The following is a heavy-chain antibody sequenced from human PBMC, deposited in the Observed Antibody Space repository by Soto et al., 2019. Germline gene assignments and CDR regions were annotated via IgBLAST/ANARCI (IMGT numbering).Heavy chain of an antibody. CDR1: GGSISSSNW. D-gene: IGHD6-6*01. V-gene: IGHV4-4*02. CDR3: ARAVSSSSPFDY. Sequence: SETLSLTCAVSGGSISSSNWWSWVRQPPGKELKWIGEIYHSGSTNYNPSLKSRVTISVDKSKNQYYLKLSSVTAADIAVYYCARAVSSSSPFDYWGQGTLVTVSS. J-gene: IGHJ4*02. CDR2: IYHSGST.